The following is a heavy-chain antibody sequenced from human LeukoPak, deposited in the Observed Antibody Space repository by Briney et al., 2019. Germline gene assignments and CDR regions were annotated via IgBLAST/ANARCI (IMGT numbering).Heavy chain of an antibody. CDR1: GFTFSSYA. Sequence: GGSLRLSCAASGFTFSSYAMSWVRQAPGKGLEWVSAISGSGGSTYYADSVKGRFTTSRDNSKNTLYLQMNSLRAEDTAVYYCATGGWLVENGYWGQGTLVTVSS. D-gene: IGHD6-19*01. CDR3: ATGGWLVENGY. CDR2: ISGSGGST. J-gene: IGHJ4*02. V-gene: IGHV3-23*01.